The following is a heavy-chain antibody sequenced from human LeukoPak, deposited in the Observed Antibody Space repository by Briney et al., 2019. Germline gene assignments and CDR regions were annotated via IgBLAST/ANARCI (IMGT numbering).Heavy chain of an antibody. D-gene: IGHD6-6*01. CDR3: ARAGARSSDRWRYDY. Sequence: GRSLRLSCAASGFTFSSYGMHWVRQAPGKGLEWVAVISYDGSNKYYADSVKGRFTISRDNSKNTLYLQMNSLRAEDTALYYCARAGARSSDRWRYDYWGQGTLVTVSS. V-gene: IGHV3-30*03. CDR2: ISYDGSNK. J-gene: IGHJ4*02. CDR1: GFTFSSYG.